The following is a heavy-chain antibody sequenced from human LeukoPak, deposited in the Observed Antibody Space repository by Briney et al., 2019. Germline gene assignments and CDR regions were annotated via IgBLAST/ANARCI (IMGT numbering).Heavy chain of an antibody. D-gene: IGHD6-19*01. J-gene: IGHJ4*02. CDR3: ATDIRAGTPRDY. CDR2: FDPEDGET. V-gene: IGHV1-24*01. Sequence: ASVKVSCKVSGYTLTELSMHWVRQAPGKGLEWMGGFDPEDGETIYEQKFQGRVTMTEDTSTDTAYMELSSLRSEDTAVYYCATDIRAGTPRDYWGQGTLVTVSS. CDR1: GYTLTELS.